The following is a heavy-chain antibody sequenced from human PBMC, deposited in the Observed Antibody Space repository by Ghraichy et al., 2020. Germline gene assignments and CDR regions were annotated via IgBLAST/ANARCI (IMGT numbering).Heavy chain of an antibody. CDR2: ISYSGST. J-gene: IGHJ4*02. D-gene: IGHD4-11*01. CDR3: ASAQFYREFYFDY. CDR1: GASISTGDYY. V-gene: IGHV4-30-4*01. Sequence: SQTLSLTCTVSGASISTGDYYWSWIRQPPGKGLEWIGYISYSGSTSYNPSLKSRPTILIDTSKNQFALHLTSVTAADTAVYYCASAQFYREFYFDYWGQGTRVTVSS.